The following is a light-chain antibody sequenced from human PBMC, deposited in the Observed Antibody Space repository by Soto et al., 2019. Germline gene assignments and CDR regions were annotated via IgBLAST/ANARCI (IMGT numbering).Light chain of an antibody. CDR2: IDH. CDR1: SSNIEGNT. V-gene: IGLV1-44*01. J-gene: IGLJ7*01. CDR3: ATWDDDLSAAV. Sequence: QSVLTQPPSLAGTPGQSVTISCSGSSSNIEGNTVHWYQHLPGTAPKLLIYIDHNRPSGIPYRFSGSKSGTSASLAISGLQSEDEADYYCATWDDDLSAAVFGGGTQLTVL.